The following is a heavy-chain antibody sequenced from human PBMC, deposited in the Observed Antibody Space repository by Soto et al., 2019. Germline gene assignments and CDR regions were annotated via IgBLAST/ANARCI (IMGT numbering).Heavy chain of an antibody. CDR1: GFTCSTYS. V-gene: IGHV3-21*01. Sequence: PGGSLRLSCVGSGFTCSTYSINWVRQAPGKGLEWVSSISSRSDIYYADSVKVRFTISRDNAKNSVSLQMNSLRAEDTAVYYCAREYTAWPLAYGLDVWGQGTTVTVSS. J-gene: IGHJ6*02. D-gene: IGHD2-2*02. CDR2: ISSRSDI. CDR3: AREYTAWPLAYGLDV.